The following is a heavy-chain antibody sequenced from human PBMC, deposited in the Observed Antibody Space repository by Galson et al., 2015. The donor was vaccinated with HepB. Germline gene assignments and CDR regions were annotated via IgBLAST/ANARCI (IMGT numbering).Heavy chain of an antibody. J-gene: IGHJ5*02. Sequence: SLTCTVSGGSISNGNYYWNWIRQHPGKGLEWIGYIYYSGRTSYNPSLKSRVTMSVDTSKNQFSLNLSSVTAADTAVYYCAREWGLDNWFDPWGQGSLVTVSS. V-gene: IGHV4-31*03. CDR3: AREWGLDNWFDP. CDR1: GGSISNGNYY. CDR2: IYYSGRT. D-gene: IGHD3-16*01.